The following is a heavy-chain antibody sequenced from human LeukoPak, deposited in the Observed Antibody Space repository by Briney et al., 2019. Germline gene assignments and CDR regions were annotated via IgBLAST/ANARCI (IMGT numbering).Heavy chain of an antibody. CDR3: AREYHYYDSRGFYNWFDP. Sequence: ASVKVSCKASGYTFTSYDINWVRQATGQGLEWMGWMNPNSGNTGYAQKFQGRVTMTRNTSISTAYMELSSLRSEDTAVYYCAREYHYYDSRGFYNWFDPWGQGTLVTVSS. CDR2: MNPNSGNT. D-gene: IGHD3-22*01. J-gene: IGHJ5*02. CDR1: GYTFTSYD. V-gene: IGHV1-8*01.